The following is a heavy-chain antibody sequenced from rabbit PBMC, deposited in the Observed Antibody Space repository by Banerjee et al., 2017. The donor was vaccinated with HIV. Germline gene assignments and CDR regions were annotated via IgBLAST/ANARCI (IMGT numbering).Heavy chain of an antibody. D-gene: IGHD6-1*01. V-gene: IGHV1S45*01. CDR2: IYAGSGRA. Sequence: QQQLEESGGGLVKPGGTLTLTCKASGIDFSSYYYMCWVRQAPGKGLEWIAMIYAGSGRAYYASWVNGRFTISKTSSTTVTLQMTSLTAADTATYFCAGGYGSYDRYGMDLWGQGTLVTV. CDR3: AGGYGSYDRYGMDL. CDR1: GIDFSSYYY. J-gene: IGHJ6*01.